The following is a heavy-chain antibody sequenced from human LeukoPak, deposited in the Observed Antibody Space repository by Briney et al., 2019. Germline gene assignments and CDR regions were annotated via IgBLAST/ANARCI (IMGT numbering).Heavy chain of an antibody. J-gene: IGHJ4*02. Sequence: GGSLRLSCAASGFTFSSYAMSWVRQAPGKGLEWVSAIRGSGGSTYYADSVKGRFTISRDNSKNTLYLQMNSLRAEDAAVYYCANEIIAAAGNRTDYWGQGTLVTVSS. CDR1: GFTFSSYA. V-gene: IGHV3-23*01. CDR2: IRGSGGST. CDR3: ANEIIAAAGNRTDY. D-gene: IGHD6-13*01.